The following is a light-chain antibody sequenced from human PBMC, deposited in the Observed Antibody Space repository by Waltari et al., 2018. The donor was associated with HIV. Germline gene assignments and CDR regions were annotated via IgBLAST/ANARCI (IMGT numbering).Light chain of an antibody. CDR1: QSVSSSY. CDR2: GAS. CDR3: QQYGSSPRT. J-gene: IGKJ1*01. Sequence: ELVLTPSPGTLPLSPGERATLSCRASQSVSSSYLAWDQQKPGQAPRLLIGGASSRATGIPERFSCSGSGTDFTLTISRLEPEDFAVYYCQQYGSSPRTFGQGTKVEIK. V-gene: IGKV3-20*01.